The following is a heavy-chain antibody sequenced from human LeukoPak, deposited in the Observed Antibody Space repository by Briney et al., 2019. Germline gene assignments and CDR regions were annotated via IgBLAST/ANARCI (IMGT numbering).Heavy chain of an antibody. CDR1: GFTFSTYG. D-gene: IGHD3-16*01. V-gene: IGHV3-33*01. CDR3: ARAGGMTSEYFQH. Sequence: GRSLRLSCAAPGFTFSTYGMHWVRQAPGKGLEWVAVIWYDGTDKYYADSVRGRFTISRDNSKNTLYLQMNSLRAEDTAVYYCARAGGMTSEYFQHWGQGTLVTVSS. J-gene: IGHJ1*01. CDR2: IWYDGTDK.